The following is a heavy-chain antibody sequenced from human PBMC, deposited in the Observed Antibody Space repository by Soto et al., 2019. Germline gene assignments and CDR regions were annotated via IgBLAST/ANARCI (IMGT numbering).Heavy chain of an antibody. CDR2: IMPIFRTP. CDR3: ARDKDRPQLGGNYYYILDV. CDR1: GGTFSTSA. V-gene: IGHV1-69*12. Sequence: QVQLEQSGPEVKKPGSSVKVSCKASGGTFSTSAISRVRQAPGQGLEWMGGIMPIFRTPDYAQKFQGRVTVTADESTSTAYVELSGLRSDDTAVYYCARDKDRPQLGGNYYYILDVWGQGITITVSS. D-gene: IGHD3-3*02. J-gene: IGHJ6*02.